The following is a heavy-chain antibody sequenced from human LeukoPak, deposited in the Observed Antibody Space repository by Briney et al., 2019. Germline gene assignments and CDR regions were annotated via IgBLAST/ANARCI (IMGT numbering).Heavy chain of an antibody. CDR1: GDSISSYY. CDR2: NYYSGST. J-gene: IGHJ4*02. D-gene: IGHD1-1*01. CDR3: ARHTSMAHFDY. V-gene: IGHV4-59*08. Sequence: SETLSLTCNVSGDSISSYYWSWIRQPPGGGLEWIGYNYYSGSTNYNPSLKSRVTISVDTSKNQFSLKLSSVTAADTAVYYCARHTSMAHFDYWGQGTLVTVSS.